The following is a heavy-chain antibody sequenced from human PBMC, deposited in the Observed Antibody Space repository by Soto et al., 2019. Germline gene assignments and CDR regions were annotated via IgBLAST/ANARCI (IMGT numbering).Heavy chain of an antibody. CDR2: ISYDGSNK. J-gene: IGHJ4*02. D-gene: IGHD1-26*01. V-gene: IGHV3-30*18. CDR3: AKEWELFGGTDY. Sequence: GGSLRLSCAASGFTFSSFGMQWVRQAPGKGLEWVAVISYDGSNKYYPDSVKGRFTISRDNSKNTLYLQMNSLRAEDTAVYYCAKEWELFGGTDYWGQGTLVTVSS. CDR1: GFTFSSFG.